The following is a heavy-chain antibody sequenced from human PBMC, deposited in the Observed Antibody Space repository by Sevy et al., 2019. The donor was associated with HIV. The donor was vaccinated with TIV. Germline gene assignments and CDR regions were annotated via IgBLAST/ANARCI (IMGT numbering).Heavy chain of an antibody. CDR2: ISSSSSYI. V-gene: IGHV3-21*01. Sequence: GGSLRLSCAASGFTFSSYSMNWVRQAPGKGLEWVSSISSSSSYIYYADSVKGRFTISRDKAKNSLYLQMNSLRAEDTAVYYCARDMGPVGIVVVPAAMPSSHTNYYYGMDVWGQGTTVTVSS. D-gene: IGHD2-2*03. J-gene: IGHJ6*02. CDR1: GFTFSSYS. CDR3: ARDMGPVGIVVVPAAMPSSHTNYYYGMDV.